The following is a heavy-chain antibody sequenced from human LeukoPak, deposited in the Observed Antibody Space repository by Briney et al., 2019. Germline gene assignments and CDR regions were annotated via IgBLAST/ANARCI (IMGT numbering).Heavy chain of an antibody. V-gene: IGHV3-9*01. J-gene: IGHJ4*02. CDR2: ISWNSGSI. CDR1: GFTFDDYA. CDR3: ARDGTYSSSTYDY. D-gene: IGHD6-6*01. Sequence: GRSLRLSCAASGFTFDDYAMHWVRQAPGKGLEWVSGISWNSGSIGYADSVKGRFTISRDNAKDSLYLQMNSLRAEDTALYYCARDGTYSSSTYDYWGQGTLVTVSS.